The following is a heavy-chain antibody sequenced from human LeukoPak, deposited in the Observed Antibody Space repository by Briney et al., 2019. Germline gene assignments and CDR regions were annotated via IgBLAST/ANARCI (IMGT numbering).Heavy chain of an antibody. V-gene: IGHV4-61*02. CDR1: GGSISSDTYY. CDR3: ARRDNDYNAFDI. Sequence: SETLSLTCTVSGGSISSDTYYWSWIRQPAGKGLEWIGRIYTSGSTNYNPSLKSQVTISLDTSKNQFSLKLTSVTAADTAVYYCARRDNDYNAFDIWGQGTMVTVSS. J-gene: IGHJ3*02. CDR2: IYTSGST. D-gene: IGHD4-11*01.